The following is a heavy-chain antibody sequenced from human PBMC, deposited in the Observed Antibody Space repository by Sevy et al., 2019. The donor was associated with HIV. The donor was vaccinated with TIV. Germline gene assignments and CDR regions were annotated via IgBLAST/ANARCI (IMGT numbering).Heavy chain of an antibody. CDR3: AKAGSQRLRFGELSPSDY. CDR2: ISYDGSNK. CDR1: GFTFSSYG. V-gene: IGHV3-30*18. D-gene: IGHD3-16*02. Sequence: LSLTCAASGFTFSSYGMHWVRQAPGKGLELVEVISYDGSNKYYADSVKGRFTISRDNSKNTLYLQMNSLRAEDTAVYYCAKAGSQRLRFGELSPSDYWGQGTLVTVSS. J-gene: IGHJ4*02.